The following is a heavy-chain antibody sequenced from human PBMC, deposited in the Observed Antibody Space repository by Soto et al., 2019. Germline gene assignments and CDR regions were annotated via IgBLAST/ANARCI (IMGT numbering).Heavy chain of an antibody. V-gene: IGHV3-23*01. D-gene: IGHD3-22*01. J-gene: IGHJ4*02. Sequence: GGSLRLSCAASGFTFRSYAMSWVRQPPGKGLEWVSGIGGSSDSTFYAHSVKGRFTISRDNSKDTLYLQMNSLRAEDTAVYYCAKRDSTGYYYFNYWGQGTLVTVSS. CDR1: GFTFRSYA. CDR2: IGGSSDST. CDR3: AKRDSTGYYYFNY.